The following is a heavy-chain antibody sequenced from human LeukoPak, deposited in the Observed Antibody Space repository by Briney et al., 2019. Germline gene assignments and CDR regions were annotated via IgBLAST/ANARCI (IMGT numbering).Heavy chain of an antibody. V-gene: IGHV3-9*01. CDR3: AKDTLPGGSCCDAFDI. Sequence: GGSLRLSCAASGFTFDDYAMHWVRQAPGKGLEWVSGISWNSGSIGYADSVKGRFTISRDNAKNSLYLQMNSLRAEDTALYYCAKDTLPGGSCCDAFDIWGQGTMVTVSS. CDR2: ISWNSGSI. J-gene: IGHJ3*02. CDR1: GFTFDDYA. D-gene: IGHD2-15*01.